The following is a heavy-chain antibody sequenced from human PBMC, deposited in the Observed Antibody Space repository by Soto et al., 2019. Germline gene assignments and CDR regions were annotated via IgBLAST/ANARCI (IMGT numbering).Heavy chain of an antibody. CDR2: ISYDGSNK. V-gene: IGHV3-30*18. Sequence: QVQLVESGGGVVQPGRSLRLSCAASGFTFSSYGMHWVRQAPGKGLVWVAVISYDGSNKYYADSVKGRFTISRDNSKNTLYLQMSSLRAEDTAVYYCAKAREDSRSGYEANWFDPWGQGTLVTVAS. CDR3: AKAREDSRSGYEANWFDP. CDR1: GFTFSSYG. J-gene: IGHJ5*02. D-gene: IGHD6-13*01.